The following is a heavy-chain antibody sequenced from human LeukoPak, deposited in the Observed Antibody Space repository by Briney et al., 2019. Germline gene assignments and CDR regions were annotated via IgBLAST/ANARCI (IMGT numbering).Heavy chain of an antibody. CDR2: ISWNSGSI. V-gene: IGHV3-9*03. J-gene: IGHJ4*02. Sequence: PGGSLRLSCAASGFTFDDYAMHWVRQAPGKGLEWVSGISWNSGSIGYADSVKGRFTISRDNAKNSLYLQMNSLRAEDMALYHCAKGSANRYQLPHLDYWGQGTLVTVSS. D-gene: IGHD2-2*01. CDR1: GFTFDDYA. CDR3: AKGSANRYQLPHLDY.